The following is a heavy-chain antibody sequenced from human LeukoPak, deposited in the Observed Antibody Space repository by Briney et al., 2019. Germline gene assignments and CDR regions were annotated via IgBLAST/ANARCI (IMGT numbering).Heavy chain of an antibody. CDR3: ARDIVVGPASYFDY. V-gene: IGHV1-69*04. J-gene: IGHJ4*02. Sequence: SVKVSCKASGGTFSSYAISWVRQAPGQGLEWMGRIIPILGVANYAQKFQGRVTITADKSTSTAYMELSSLRSEDTAVYYCARDIVVGPASYFDYWGQGTLVTVSS. CDR1: GGTFSSYA. D-gene: IGHD2-21*01. CDR2: IIPILGVA.